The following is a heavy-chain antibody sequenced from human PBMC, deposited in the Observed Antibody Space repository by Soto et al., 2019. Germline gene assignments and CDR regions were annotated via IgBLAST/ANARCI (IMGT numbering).Heavy chain of an antibody. D-gene: IGHD2-15*01. Sequence: VQLQQSGAEVKKPGASVKVSCKASGYSFATHGIIWVRQAPGQGLQWMGWITPNNGDTNYAQRLQGRLTMTTDTSTNTAYMELRSLRSDDTAVYFCARLAPCSGGICYSRHLDYWGQGTLVTVSS. J-gene: IGHJ4*02. V-gene: IGHV1-18*01. CDR2: ITPNNGDT. CDR1: GYSFATHG. CDR3: ARLAPCSGGICYSRHLDY.